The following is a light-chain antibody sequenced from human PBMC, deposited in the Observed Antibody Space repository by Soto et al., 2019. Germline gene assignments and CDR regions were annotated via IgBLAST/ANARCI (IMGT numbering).Light chain of an antibody. CDR2: DAS. V-gene: IGKV1-39*01. Sequence: DIQMTQSPPSLSASVGDRVTLICRASQTIRTYLNWYQKKPGKAPKPLIYDASSLHSGVPSRFSGSGSGTDFTLTISSLQPEDFATYYCQQGYSTPITFGQGTRLENK. CDR1: QTIRTY. J-gene: IGKJ5*01. CDR3: QQGYSTPIT.